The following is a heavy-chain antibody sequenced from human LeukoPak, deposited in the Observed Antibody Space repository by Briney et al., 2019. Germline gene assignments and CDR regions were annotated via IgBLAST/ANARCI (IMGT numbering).Heavy chain of an antibody. J-gene: IGHJ5*02. V-gene: IGHV3-23*01. D-gene: IGHD6-13*01. CDR2: ITGAGDT. CDR1: GFTFSNYA. CDR3: AKGKAAGAVDWFDP. Sequence: PGGSLRLSCAASGFTFSNYAMMWVRQAPGKGLEWVSSITGAGDTFYVDSVKGRFTVSRDNSKNTLYLQINSLTAEDTALCYCAKGKAAGAVDWFDPWGQGTLVTVSA.